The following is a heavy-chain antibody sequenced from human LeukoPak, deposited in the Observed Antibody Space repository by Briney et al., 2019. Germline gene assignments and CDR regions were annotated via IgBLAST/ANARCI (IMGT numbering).Heavy chain of an antibody. V-gene: IGHV1-2*02. D-gene: IGHD3-9*01. CDR1: GYTFTGYY. CDR2: INPNSGGT. CDR3: ARDSDILTGYYYFDY. J-gene: IGHJ4*02. Sequence: GASVTVSCKASGYTFTGYYMHWVRQAPGQGLEWMGWINPNSGGTNYAQKFQGRVTMTRDTSISTAYMELSRLRSDDTAVYYCARDSDILTGYYYFDYWGQGTLVTVSS.